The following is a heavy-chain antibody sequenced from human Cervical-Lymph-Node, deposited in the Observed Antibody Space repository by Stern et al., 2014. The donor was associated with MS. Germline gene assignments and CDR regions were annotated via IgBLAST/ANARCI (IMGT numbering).Heavy chain of an antibody. CDR1: GYTLSEIS. CDR3: ATHRGRVTYYYGMDV. CDR2: FDPEHGET. V-gene: IGHV1-24*01. D-gene: IGHD2-21*02. Sequence: VQLVQSGAEVKKPGASVKVSCKVSGYTLSEISMHWVRQAPGPGLERMGGFDPEHGETRYAQKFQGRVTMAEDRSTDTAYMELSSLRSEDTAVYYCATHRGRVTYYYGMDVWGQGTTVTVSS. J-gene: IGHJ6*02.